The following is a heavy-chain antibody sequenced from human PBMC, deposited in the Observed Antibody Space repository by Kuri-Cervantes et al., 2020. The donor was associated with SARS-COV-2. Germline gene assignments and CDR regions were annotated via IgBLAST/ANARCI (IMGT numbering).Heavy chain of an antibody. CDR2: ISSSSSYI. Sequence: GESLKISCAASGFTFDDYGMSWVRQAPGKGLEWVSSISSSSSYIYYADSVKGRFTISRDNAKNSLYLQMKSLRAEDTAVYYCARDFGYLNRYGYDWGQGTLVSVSS. V-gene: IGHV3-21*01. CDR3: ARDFGYLNRYGYD. CDR1: GFTFDDYG. J-gene: IGHJ4*02. D-gene: IGHD5-18*01.